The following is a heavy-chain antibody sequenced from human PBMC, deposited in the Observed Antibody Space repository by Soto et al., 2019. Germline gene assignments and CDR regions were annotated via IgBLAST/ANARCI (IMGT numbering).Heavy chain of an antibody. V-gene: IGHV3-21*01. Sequence: EVQLVESGGGLVKPGGSLRLSCAASGFTFSSYSMNWVRQAPGKGLEWVSSISSSSSYIYYADSVKGRFTISRDNAKNSLYLEMNSLRAEDTAVYYCARGRKRGFGELLQDNWFDPWGQGTLVTVSS. CDR1: GFTFSSYS. J-gene: IGHJ5*02. CDR3: ARGRKRGFGELLQDNWFDP. D-gene: IGHD3-10*01. CDR2: ISSSSSYI.